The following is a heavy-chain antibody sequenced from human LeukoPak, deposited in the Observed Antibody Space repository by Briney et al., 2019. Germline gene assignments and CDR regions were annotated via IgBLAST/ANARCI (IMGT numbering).Heavy chain of an antibody. V-gene: IGHV4-4*07. CDR1: GGSISSYY. CDR3: AREYRRWFGESRNWFDP. J-gene: IGHJ5*02. CDR2: IYTSGST. D-gene: IGHD3-10*01. Sequence: NASETLSLTCTVSGGSISSYYWSWIRQPAGKGLEWIGRIYTSGSTNYNPSLKSRVTMSVDTSKNQFSLKLSSVTAADTAVYYCAREYRRWFGESRNWFDPWGQGTLVTVSS.